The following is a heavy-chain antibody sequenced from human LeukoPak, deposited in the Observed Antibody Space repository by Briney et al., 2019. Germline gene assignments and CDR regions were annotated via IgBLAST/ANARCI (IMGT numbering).Heavy chain of an antibody. J-gene: IGHJ5*02. V-gene: IGHV4-59*04. D-gene: IGHD3-22*01. CDR2: IHHSGSI. CDR3: VRDSRAASGGWFDP. CDR1: GGSISSYY. Sequence: SETLSLTCTVSGGSISSYYWSWIRQPPGKGLEWIGSIHHSGSIYYNPSLMSRVTMSVDTSKNQFSLKLNSVTAADTAVYYCVRDSRAASGGWFDPWGQGTLVIVSS.